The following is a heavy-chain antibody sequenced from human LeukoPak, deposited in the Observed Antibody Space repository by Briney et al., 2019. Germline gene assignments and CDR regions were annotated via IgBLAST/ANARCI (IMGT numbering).Heavy chain of an antibody. CDR1: GFTFSSHD. CDR2: ISNSGGST. D-gene: IGHD6-19*01. Sequence: PGVSLRLSCAASGFTFSSHDMSWVRQAPGKGLEWVSAISNSGGSTYYADSVKGRFTISRDNSKNTLYVQMNSLRAEDTAVYYCAKDLSSVAGTYWIDPWGQGTLVTVSS. CDR3: AKDLSSVAGTYWIDP. J-gene: IGHJ5*02. V-gene: IGHV3-23*01.